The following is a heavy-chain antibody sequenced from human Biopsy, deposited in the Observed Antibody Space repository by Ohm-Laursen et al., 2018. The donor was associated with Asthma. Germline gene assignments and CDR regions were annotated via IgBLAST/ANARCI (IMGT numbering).Heavy chain of an antibody. V-gene: IGHV3-33*01. CDR3: ARDVVWFREVGGMDV. D-gene: IGHD3-10*01. CDR2: IWYDGSTK. J-gene: IGHJ6*02. Sequence: SLRLSCAASGFTFSSYGMHWVRQAPGKGLEWVAIIWYDGSTKYSADSVKGRFIVSRDISKNILSLQMNSLRPEDTAVYYCARDVVWFREVGGMDVWGQGTTVTVSS. CDR1: GFTFSSYG.